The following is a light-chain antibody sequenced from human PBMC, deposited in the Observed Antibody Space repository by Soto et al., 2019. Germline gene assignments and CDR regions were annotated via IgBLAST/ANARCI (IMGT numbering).Light chain of an antibody. CDR3: LLYYGSGQLV. CDR1: AGAVTSGYY. Sequence: QAVVTQEPSLTVSPGGTVTLTCASSAGAVTSGYYPNWFQQKPGQAPRPLIYSTTNRHSWTPARFSGSLLGDKAALTLSGVQHEDEADYFCLLYYGSGQLVFGGGTQLTVL. V-gene: IGLV7-43*01. J-gene: IGLJ2*01. CDR2: STT.